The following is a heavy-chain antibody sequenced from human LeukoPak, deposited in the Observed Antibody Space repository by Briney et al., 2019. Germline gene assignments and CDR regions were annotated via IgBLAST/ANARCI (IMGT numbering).Heavy chain of an antibody. CDR3: ARRVKGIAYFQH. Sequence: SETLSLTCTVSGGSISSSSYYWGWIRQPPGKGLEWIGSIYYSGSTYYNPSLKSRVTISVDTSKNQCSLKLSSVTAADTAVYYCARRVKGIAYFQHWGQGTLVTVSS. CDR1: GGSISSSSYY. V-gene: IGHV4-39*01. J-gene: IGHJ1*01. CDR2: IYYSGST. D-gene: IGHD6-13*01.